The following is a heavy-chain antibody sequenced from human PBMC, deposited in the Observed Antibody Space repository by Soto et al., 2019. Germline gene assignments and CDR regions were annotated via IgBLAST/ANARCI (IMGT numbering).Heavy chain of an antibody. Sequence: QVQLEQSGAEVKKPGASVKVSCKASGYTFSDYYVHWVRQAPGQGLEWMGWINPYSGATNYAQKFQDWVTMTGDASVSIAYLELTTLVSDDTAVYYCARARANVAPNWFDPWGQGTLVIVSS. V-gene: IGHV1-2*04. CDR2: INPYSGAT. CDR1: GYTFSDYY. J-gene: IGHJ5*02. D-gene: IGHD5-12*01. CDR3: ARARANVAPNWFDP.